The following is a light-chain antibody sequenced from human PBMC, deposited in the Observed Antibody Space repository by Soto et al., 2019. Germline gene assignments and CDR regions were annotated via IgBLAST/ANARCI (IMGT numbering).Light chain of an antibody. V-gene: IGKV3-20*01. J-gene: IGKJ1*01. CDR3: QQYKTYSPT. CDR2: GAS. CDR1: QSVISSY. Sequence: EIVLTQSPGTLSLSPGERATLSCRASQSVISSYLAWYQQKSGQAPRLFIYGASNRATGIPDRFSGSGSGTDFTLTISRLEPEDFAVYYCQQYKTYSPTFGQGTKVEIK.